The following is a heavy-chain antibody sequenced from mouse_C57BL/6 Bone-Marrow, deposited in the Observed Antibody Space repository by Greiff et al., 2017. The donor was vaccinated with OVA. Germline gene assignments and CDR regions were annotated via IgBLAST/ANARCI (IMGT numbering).Heavy chain of an antibody. D-gene: IGHD1-2*01. J-gene: IGHJ2*01. CDR1: GYSITSDY. CDR2: ISYSGST. CDR3: ARYYGGRGSYFDY. Sequence: EVQLQQSGPGLAKPSQTLSLTCSATGYSITSDYWNWIRQFPGNKLEYMGYISYSGSTYYNPSLKSRISITRDTSTNQYYLQLNSVATEDTATYDCARYYGGRGSYFDYWGQGTTLTVSS. V-gene: IGHV3-8*01.